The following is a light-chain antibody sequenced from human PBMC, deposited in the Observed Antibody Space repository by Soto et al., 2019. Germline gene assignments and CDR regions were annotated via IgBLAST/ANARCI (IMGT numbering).Light chain of an antibody. Sequence: DIQLTQSPYFLSASVGDRVTITCRASQAISSYLAWYQQKPGKHPKLLIYGASTLQSDVPSRFSGSGSGTECTLTVSSLQAEDSATYYCQQFNDYPLTFGGGTKVEIK. CDR1: QAISSY. V-gene: IGKV1-9*01. CDR3: QQFNDYPLT. J-gene: IGKJ4*01. CDR2: GAS.